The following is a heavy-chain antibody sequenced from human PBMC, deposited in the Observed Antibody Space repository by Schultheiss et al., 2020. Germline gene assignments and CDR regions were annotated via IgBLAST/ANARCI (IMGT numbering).Heavy chain of an antibody. J-gene: IGHJ5*02. CDR2: IYPGDSDT. D-gene: IGHD6-13*01. Sequence: VESLKISCKGSGYSFTSYWIGWVRQMPGKGLEWMGIIYPGDSDTRYSPSFQGQVTISADKSISTAYLQWSSLKASDTAMYYCARAGSSWQDVLNWFDPWGQGTLVTVSS. CDR3: ARAGSSWQDVLNWFDP. CDR1: GYSFTSYW. V-gene: IGHV5-51*01.